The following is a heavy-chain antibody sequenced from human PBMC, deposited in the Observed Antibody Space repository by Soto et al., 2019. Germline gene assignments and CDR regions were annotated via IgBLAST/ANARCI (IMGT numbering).Heavy chain of an antibody. Sequence: GESLKISCAASGFTFSSYWMSWVRQAPGKGLEWVANIKQDGSEKYYVDSVKGRFTISRDNAKNSLYLQMNSLRAEDTAVYYCARAKYYYDSSGYYVNDYWGQGTLVTVSS. J-gene: IGHJ4*02. CDR3: ARAKYYYDSSGYYVNDY. CDR1: GFTFSSYW. CDR2: IKQDGSEK. V-gene: IGHV3-7*01. D-gene: IGHD3-22*01.